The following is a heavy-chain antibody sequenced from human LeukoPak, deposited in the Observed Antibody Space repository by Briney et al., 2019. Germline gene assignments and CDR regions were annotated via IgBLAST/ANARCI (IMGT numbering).Heavy chain of an antibody. Sequence: GGSLRLSCAASGFTFSSYSMNWVRQAPGKGLEWVSSISSSSSYIYYAVSLKGRFTISRDNAKNSLYLQMSSLRAEDTAVYYCTRVEETATTAAIIRKYSYYYYYMDVWGKGNTVAVSS. CDR2: ISSSSSYI. D-gene: IGHD4-11*01. J-gene: IGHJ6*03. V-gene: IGHV3-21*01. CDR1: GFTFSSYS. CDR3: TRVEETATTAAIIRKYSYYYYYMDV.